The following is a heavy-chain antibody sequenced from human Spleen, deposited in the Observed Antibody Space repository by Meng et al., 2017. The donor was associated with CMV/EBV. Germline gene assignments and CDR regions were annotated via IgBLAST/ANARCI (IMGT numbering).Heavy chain of an antibody. CDR2: ISAYNGNT. V-gene: IGHV1-18*01. Sequence: ASVKVSCKASGYIFTNYGITWVRQAPGQGLEWMGWISAYNGNTNYAQKLQGRVTMTTDTSTSTAYMELRSLRSDDTAVYYCARGTGTTSDFDYWGQGTLVTVSS. D-gene: IGHD1-1*01. CDR3: ARGTGTTSDFDY. CDR1: GYIFTNYG. J-gene: IGHJ4*02.